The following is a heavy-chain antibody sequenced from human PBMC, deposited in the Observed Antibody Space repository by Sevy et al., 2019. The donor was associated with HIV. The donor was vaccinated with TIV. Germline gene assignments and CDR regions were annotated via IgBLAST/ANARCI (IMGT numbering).Heavy chain of an antibody. Sequence: GGSLRLSCAASGFTFSNYAMSWVRQAPGKGLEWVSSISRSGSSTDYADSVKGRFTISRDNSMNTLYLQMNSLRAEDTAVYYCAKVDVVVPVADYGLDVWGQGTTVTVS. CDR1: GFTFSNYA. V-gene: IGHV3-23*01. CDR3: AKVDVVVPVADYGLDV. D-gene: IGHD2-2*01. CDR2: ISRSGSST. J-gene: IGHJ6*02.